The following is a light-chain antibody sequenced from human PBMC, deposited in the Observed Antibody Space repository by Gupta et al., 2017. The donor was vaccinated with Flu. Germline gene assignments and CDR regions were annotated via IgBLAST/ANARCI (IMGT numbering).Light chain of an antibody. J-gene: IGKJ5*01. CDR2: LGS. V-gene: IGKV2-28*01. CDR1: QSLLHSNGYNY. CDR3: MQDLQTIT. Sequence: DIVMTQSPLSLPVTPGEPASISCRSSQSLLHSNGYNYLDWYLQKPGQSPQLLIYLGSNRASEVPDRFSGSGSGTDFTLKISRVEAEDVGVYYCMQDLQTITFGQGTRLEIK.